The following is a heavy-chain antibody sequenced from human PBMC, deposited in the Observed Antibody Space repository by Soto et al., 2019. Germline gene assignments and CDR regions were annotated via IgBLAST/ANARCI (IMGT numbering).Heavy chain of an antibody. D-gene: IGHD3-22*01. V-gene: IGHV4-30-4*01. Sequence: PSETLSLTCTVSGGSISSGDYYWSWTRQPPGKGLEWIGYIYYSGSTYYNPSLKSRVTISVDTSKNQFSLKLSSVTAADTAVYYCARAKTRGEVVITTAFRYFDYWGQGTLVTVSS. CDR3: ARAKTRGEVVITTAFRYFDY. CDR2: IYYSGST. CDR1: GGSISSGDYY. J-gene: IGHJ4*02.